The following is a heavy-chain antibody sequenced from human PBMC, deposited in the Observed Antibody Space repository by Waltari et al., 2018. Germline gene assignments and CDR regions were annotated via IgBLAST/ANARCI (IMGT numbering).Heavy chain of an antibody. CDR3: ARDPGSYGNDY. CDR2: IKQDGSEK. D-gene: IGHD3-10*01. Sequence: EVQLVESGGGLVQPGGSLRLSCAASGLPFRSSWMRWVRQAPGKGLEWGANIKQDGSEKYYVDSVKGRFTISRDNAKNSLDLQMNSLRAEDTAVYYCARDPGSYGNDYWGQGTLVTVSS. CDR1: GLPFRSSW. V-gene: IGHV3-7*01. J-gene: IGHJ4*02.